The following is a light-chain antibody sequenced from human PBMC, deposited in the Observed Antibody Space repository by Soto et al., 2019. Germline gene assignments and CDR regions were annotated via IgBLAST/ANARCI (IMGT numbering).Light chain of an antibody. CDR1: QIVSNNY. CDR3: QQYVTSPPGT. J-gene: IGKJ1*01. V-gene: IGKV3-20*01. CDR2: GAS. Sequence: EIVMTQSPATLSVSPSERATLSCRASQIVSNNYLAWYQQKPGQAPRLLIYGASSRATGIPDRFSGSGSGTDFTLTISRLEPGDFAVYYCQQYVTSPPGTFGQGTKVDIK.